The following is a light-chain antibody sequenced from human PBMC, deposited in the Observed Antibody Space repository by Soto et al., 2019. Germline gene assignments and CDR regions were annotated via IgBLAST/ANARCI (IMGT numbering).Light chain of an antibody. CDR1: QSIRNY. CDR2: AAS. J-gene: IGKJ3*01. CDR3: QQSYSIPFT. Sequence: DIQMTQSPSSLSASVGDRVTITCRASQSIRNYLNWYQQKPGKAPNLLIYAASTLQSGVPSRFSGSGSGTDYTLTISSLQPEDFAIYYCQQSYSIPFTFGPGTKVNIK. V-gene: IGKV1-39*01.